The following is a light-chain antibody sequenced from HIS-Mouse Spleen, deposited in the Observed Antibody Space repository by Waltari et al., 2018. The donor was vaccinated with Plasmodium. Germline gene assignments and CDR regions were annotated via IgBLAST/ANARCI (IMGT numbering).Light chain of an antibody. CDR3: QQYYSFPYT. CDR1: QSISSW. V-gene: IGKV1-5*03. Sequence: MTQSPATLSVSPGERATLSCRASQSISSWLAWYQQKPGKAPKLLIYKASSLESGVPSRFSGSGSGTEFTLTISSLQPDDFATYYCQQYYSFPYTFGQGTKLEIK. CDR2: KAS. J-gene: IGKJ2*01.